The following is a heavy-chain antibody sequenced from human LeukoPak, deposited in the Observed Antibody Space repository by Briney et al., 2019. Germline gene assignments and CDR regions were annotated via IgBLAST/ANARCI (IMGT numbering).Heavy chain of an antibody. J-gene: IGHJ5*02. D-gene: IGHD5-18*01. CDR1: GFTFSSYG. V-gene: IGHV3-30*02. CDR3: ARFRAFSRLQLWLSAGDWFDP. CDR2: IRYDGSNK. Sequence: GGSLRLSCAASGFTFSSYGMHWVRQAPGKGLEWVAFIRYDGSNKYYADSVKGRFTISRDNSKNTLYLQMNSLRAEDTAVYYCARFRAFSRLQLWLSAGDWFDPWGQGTLVTVSS.